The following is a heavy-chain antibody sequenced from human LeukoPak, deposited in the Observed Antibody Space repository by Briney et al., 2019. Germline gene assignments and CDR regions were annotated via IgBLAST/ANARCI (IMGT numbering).Heavy chain of an antibody. CDR1: GFTFSSYA. D-gene: IGHD2-21*02. Sequence: GGSLRLSCAASGFTFSSYAMSWVRQAPGKGLEWVSAISGSGGSTYYADSVKGRFTISRDSSKNTLYLQMNSLRAEDTAVYYCAKDQIVVVTAIFDYWGQGTLVTVSS. J-gene: IGHJ4*02. CDR3: AKDQIVVVTAIFDY. V-gene: IGHV3-23*01. CDR2: ISGSGGST.